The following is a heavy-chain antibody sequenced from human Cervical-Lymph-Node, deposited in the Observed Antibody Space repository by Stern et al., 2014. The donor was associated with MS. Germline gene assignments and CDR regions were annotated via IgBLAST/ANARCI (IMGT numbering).Heavy chain of an antibody. CDR3: ARERGDGYNFVDY. J-gene: IGHJ4*02. CDR2: IYYSSRN. CDR1: GGTVSSGSYY. V-gene: IGHV4-61*01. Sequence: QVQLQESGPGLAKPSETLSLSCSASGGTVSSGSYYWNWIPQPPGKGPVWVGYIYYSSRNDVNPSLKSRVTISVDTTKNQFSLKLRSVTAADTALYYCARERGDGYNFVDYWGQGILVTVSS. D-gene: IGHD5-24*01.